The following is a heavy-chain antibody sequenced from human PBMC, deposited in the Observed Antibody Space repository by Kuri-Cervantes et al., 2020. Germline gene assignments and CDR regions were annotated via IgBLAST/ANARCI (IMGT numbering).Heavy chain of an antibody. J-gene: IGHJ6*03. D-gene: IGHD6-13*01. Sequence: ETLSLTCAASGFTFSSYSMNWVRQAPGKGLEWVSSISSSSSYIYYADSVKGRFTISRDNAKNSLYLQMNSLRAEDTAVYYCAKVAAAGNYYYYYMDVWGKGTTVTVSS. CDR3: AKVAAAGNYYYYYMDV. CDR2: ISSSSSYI. CDR1: GFTFSSYS. V-gene: IGHV3-21*04.